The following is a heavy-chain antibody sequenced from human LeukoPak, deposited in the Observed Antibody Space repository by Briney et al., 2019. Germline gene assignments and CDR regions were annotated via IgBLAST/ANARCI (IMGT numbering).Heavy chain of an antibody. V-gene: IGHV4-59*08. CDR1: GGSISSYY. D-gene: IGHD2-15*01. CDR3: ARQGYCGGGSCPHYYYYYYMDV. J-gene: IGHJ6*03. Sequence: SETLSLTCTVSGGSISSYYWSWIRQPPGKGLEWIGYIYYGGSTTYNPSLKSRVTISVDTSKNQFSLKLSSVTAADTAVYYCARQGYCGGGSCPHYYYYYYMDVWGKGTTVTVSS. CDR2: IYYGGST.